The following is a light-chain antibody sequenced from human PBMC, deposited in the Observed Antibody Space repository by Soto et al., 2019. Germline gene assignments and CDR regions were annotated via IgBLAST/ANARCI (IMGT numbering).Light chain of an antibody. CDR2: AAS. Sequence: DIQMTQSPPSLSASVGDRVTITCRASQTIDTFVNWYQQKPGEAPKLLIYAASTLYGGVPSRFSGSGSGTDFALTITSLQAEDFATYYCQQLRLYPSTFGGGTKVDIK. V-gene: IGKV1-39*01. CDR3: QQLRLYPST. CDR1: QTIDTF. J-gene: IGKJ4*01.